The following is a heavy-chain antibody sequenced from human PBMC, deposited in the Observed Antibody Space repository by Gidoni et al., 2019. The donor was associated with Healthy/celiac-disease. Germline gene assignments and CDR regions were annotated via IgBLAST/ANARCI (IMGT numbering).Heavy chain of an antibody. Sequence: EVQLVESGGGLVKPGGSLRLSCAASGFTLSCYSMNWVRQATGKGLELLSSISSSSSYIYYADSVKGRFTIARDNAKNSLYLQMNSLRAEDTTVYYCARFAMIVEGYGMDVWVQGTTVTVSS. CDR1: GFTLSCYS. CDR2: ISSSSSYI. V-gene: IGHV3-21*01. CDR3: ARFAMIVEGYGMDV. J-gene: IGHJ6*02. D-gene: IGHD3-22*01.